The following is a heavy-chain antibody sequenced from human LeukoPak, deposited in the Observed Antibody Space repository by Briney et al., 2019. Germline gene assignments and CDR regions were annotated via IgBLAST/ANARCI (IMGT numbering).Heavy chain of an antibody. Sequence: PSQTLSLTCATSGDSVSTNSAAWHWIRQSPSRGLEWLGRTYYRSKWFNDYAISVKSRITINPDTSKNQFSLQLNSVTPEDTAVYYCSRGRYSAFDIWGQGTMVTVSS. CDR2: TYYRSKWFN. CDR1: GDSVSTNSAA. CDR3: SRGRYSAFDI. J-gene: IGHJ3*02. V-gene: IGHV6-1*01. D-gene: IGHD1-26*01.